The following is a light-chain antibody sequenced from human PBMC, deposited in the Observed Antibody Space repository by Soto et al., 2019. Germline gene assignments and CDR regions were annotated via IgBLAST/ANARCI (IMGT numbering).Light chain of an antibody. V-gene: IGKV3-11*01. J-gene: IGKJ5*01. Sequence: EVVLTQSTVTLSLSQGERATLSCSARQSFRGLLAWYQQKPGQAPRLLIYDAYNRATGIPPRFSGSGSGTDFTLTISSLEPEDSAVYYCQQRHMWPITFGQGTRLEIK. CDR1: QSFRGL. CDR3: QQRHMWPIT. CDR2: DAY.